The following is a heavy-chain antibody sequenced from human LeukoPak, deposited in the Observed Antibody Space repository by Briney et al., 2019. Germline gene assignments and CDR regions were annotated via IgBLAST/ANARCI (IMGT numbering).Heavy chain of an antibody. CDR2: ISSRGSTI. V-gene: IGHV3-11*04. J-gene: IGHJ4*02. D-gene: IGHD5-18*01. CDR1: GFTFSDYY. CDR3: AGQWIQLWSPFDY. Sequence: GGSLRLSCAASGFTFSDYYMSWISQAPGKRLEWISYISSRGSTIYYADSVKGRFTISRDNAKNSLYLQMNSLRAEDTAVYYCAGQWIQLWSPFDYWGQGSLVTVSS.